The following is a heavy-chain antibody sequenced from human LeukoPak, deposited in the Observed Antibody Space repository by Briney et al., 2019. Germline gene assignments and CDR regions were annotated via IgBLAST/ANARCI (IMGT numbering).Heavy chain of an antibody. D-gene: IGHD2-21*01. CDR1: GGSISSSDYY. CDR3: ARGFLYYLDY. CDR2: IYYSGST. Sequence: SETLSLTCTVSGGSISSSDYYWSWIRQPPGKGLEWIGYIYYSGSTYYNTSLKSQVTISVDTSKNQFSLKLSSVTAADTAVYYCARGFLYYLDYWGQGTLVTVSS. J-gene: IGHJ4*02. V-gene: IGHV4-30-4*01.